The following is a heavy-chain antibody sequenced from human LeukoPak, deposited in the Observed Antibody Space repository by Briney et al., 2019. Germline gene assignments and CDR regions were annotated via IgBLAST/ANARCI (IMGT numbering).Heavy chain of an antibody. CDR1: GFTFSDYY. Sequence: GGSLRLSCAASGFTFSDYYMSWIRQAPGKGLEWVSYISSSGSTIYYADSVKGRFTISRDNAKNSLYLQMNSLRAEDTAVYYCARIGYCSSTSCYGARGYYGSGSYNHYYYYMDVWGKGTTVTISS. CDR2: ISSSGSTI. V-gene: IGHV3-11*01. D-gene: IGHD2-2*01. J-gene: IGHJ6*03. CDR3: ARIGYCSSTSCYGARGYYGSGSYNHYYYYMDV.